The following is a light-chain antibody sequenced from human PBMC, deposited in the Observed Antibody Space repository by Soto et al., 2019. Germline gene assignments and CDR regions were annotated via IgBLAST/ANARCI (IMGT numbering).Light chain of an antibody. CDR2: DAS. CDR1: QSISSW. V-gene: IGKV1-5*01. Sequence: DIQMTQSPSTLFASVGDRVTITCRASQSISSWLAWYQQKPGKAPKLLIYDASSLESGVPSRFSGSGSGTEFTLTISSLKPDDFATYYCQEYQSYSRRFGQGTKVEIK. CDR3: QEYQSYSRR. J-gene: IGKJ1*01.